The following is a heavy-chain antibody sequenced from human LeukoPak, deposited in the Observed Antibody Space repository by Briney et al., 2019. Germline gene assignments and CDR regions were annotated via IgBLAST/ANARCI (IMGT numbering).Heavy chain of an antibody. CDR3: ARGSSGYDFWSGFLPKQDYYYMDV. J-gene: IGHJ6*03. V-gene: IGHV3-7*01. CDR2: IKPDGSET. D-gene: IGHD3-3*01. Sequence: GGSLRLSCVASRFTFSNHYMSWVRQAPGKGLEWVATIKPDGSETFYVDSVKGRFTISRDNAKNSLYLQMNSLRAEDTAVYYCARGSSGYDFWSGFLPKQDYYYMDVWGKGTTVTVSS. CDR1: RFTFSNHY.